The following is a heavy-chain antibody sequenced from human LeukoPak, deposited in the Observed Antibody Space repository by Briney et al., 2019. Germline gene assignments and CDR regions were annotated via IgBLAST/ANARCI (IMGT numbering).Heavy chain of an antibody. CDR3: AKQRGIYLDFDY. J-gene: IGHJ4*02. CDR1: GLTFSNYA. V-gene: IGHV3-23*01. CDR2: INANGGYT. D-gene: IGHD1-26*01. Sequence: GGSLRLSCSASGLTFSNYAMSRVRQAPGKGLEWVSGINANGGYTYNADSVKGRFTISRDNSKNTLSLQMDSLRAEDTAVYYCAKQRGIYLDFDYWGQGTLVTVSS.